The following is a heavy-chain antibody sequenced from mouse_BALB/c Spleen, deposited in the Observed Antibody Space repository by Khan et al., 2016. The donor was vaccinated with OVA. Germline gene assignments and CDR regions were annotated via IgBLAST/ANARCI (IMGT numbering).Heavy chain of an antibody. J-gene: IGHJ3*01. CDR3: ARKDYYDYDPFPY. D-gene: IGHD2-4*01. V-gene: IGHV3-2*02. Sequence: EVQLVESGPGLVKPSQSLSLTCTVTGYSITSEFARNWIRQFPGNKLEWMGYIRYSGNTRYNPSLKSLISITRDTSRNQFFLQLNSVTTEDTATYYCARKDYYDYDPFPYWGQGTLVTVSA. CDR1: GYSITSEFA. CDR2: IRYSGNT.